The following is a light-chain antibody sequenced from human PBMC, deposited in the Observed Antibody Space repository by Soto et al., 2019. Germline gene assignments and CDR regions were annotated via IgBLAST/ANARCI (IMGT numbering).Light chain of an antibody. Sequence: DVQMTQSPSSLSASVGDRVTITCRASQGIAPYLAWFQQKPGKVPKLLIYAASTLQSGVPSRFSGSGSGTDFTLTISSLQSEDVATYYCQKYNSAPHTFGGGTKVEIK. J-gene: IGKJ4*01. CDR2: AAS. CDR3: QKYNSAPHT. CDR1: QGIAPY. V-gene: IGKV1-27*01.